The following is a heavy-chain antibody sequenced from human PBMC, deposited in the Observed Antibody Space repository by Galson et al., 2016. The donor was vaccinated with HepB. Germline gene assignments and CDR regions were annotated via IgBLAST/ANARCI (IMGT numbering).Heavy chain of an antibody. CDR1: GFTFRSYG. CDR2: IHYSGGST. D-gene: IGHD3-22*01. Sequence: SLRLSCAAPGFTFRSYGMSWVRQAPGKGLEWVSAIHYSGGSTWYADSVRGRFTISRDNSKNTVNLQMNGLRAEDTAVYYCAKEDNFDTSRAFDIWGQGTMVTVSS. J-gene: IGHJ3*02. CDR3: AKEDNFDTSRAFDI. V-gene: IGHV3-23*01.